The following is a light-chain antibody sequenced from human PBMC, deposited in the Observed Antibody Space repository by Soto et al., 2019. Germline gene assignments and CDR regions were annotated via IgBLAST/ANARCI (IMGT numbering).Light chain of an antibody. J-gene: IGLJ2*01. CDR1: SSDVGFYNL. V-gene: IGLV2-14*02. Sequence: QSALTQPASVSGSPGQSITISCTGTSSDVGFYNLVSWYQHRPGKAPKFILYEVSKRPSGVPDRFSGSRSGNTASLTVSGLQAEDEADYYCSSFAGSPVVFGGGTKLTVL. CDR3: SSFAGSPVV. CDR2: EVS.